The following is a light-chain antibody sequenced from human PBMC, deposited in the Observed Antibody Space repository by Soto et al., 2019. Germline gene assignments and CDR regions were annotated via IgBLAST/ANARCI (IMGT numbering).Light chain of an antibody. J-gene: IGKJ4*01. CDR1: QRVVTY. CDR2: DAS. Sequence: EIVLTQSPATMSLSAGERATLSCRARQRVVTYLAWYQPKPGQAPRLLIYDASNRATGIPARFSGSGSGTDFTLSISSLEPEDFAVYYCQQRSTWPLTFGGGTKVEIK. V-gene: IGKV3-11*01. CDR3: QQRSTWPLT.